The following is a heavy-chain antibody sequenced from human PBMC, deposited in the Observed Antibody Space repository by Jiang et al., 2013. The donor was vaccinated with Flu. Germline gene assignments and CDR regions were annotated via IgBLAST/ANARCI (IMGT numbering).Heavy chain of an antibody. CDR2: LIPFLGLE. V-gene: IGHV1-69*10. D-gene: IGHD3/OR15-3a*01. CDR3: ARGRYTGNHFGLIDY. J-gene: IGHJ4*02. Sequence: VQLVESGAEVKKPGSSVKVSCKASGGSFSSYGIIWVRQAPGQGLEWVGGLIPFLGLENYAQSLQGRVTISADKSTNTAYMELNNMRNDDTAVYYCARGRYTGNHFGLIDYWGQGTLVTVS. CDR1: GGSFSSYG.